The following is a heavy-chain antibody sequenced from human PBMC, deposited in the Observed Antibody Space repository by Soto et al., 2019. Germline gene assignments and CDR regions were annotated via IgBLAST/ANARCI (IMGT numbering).Heavy chain of an antibody. CDR3: ARDPLLYGATLDY. V-gene: IGHV3-74*01. CDR1: GFTFSDLW. Sequence: EVQLVESGGGLVQPGGSLRLSCTASGFTFSDLWMHWVRQAPGKGLVWVSRINSDGSSTVYADSVKGRFTISRDNAKNKLYLQMNSLRVEDTAVYDCARDPLLYGATLDYWGQGDLVTVSS. J-gene: IGHJ4*02. CDR2: INSDGSST. D-gene: IGHD2-15*01.